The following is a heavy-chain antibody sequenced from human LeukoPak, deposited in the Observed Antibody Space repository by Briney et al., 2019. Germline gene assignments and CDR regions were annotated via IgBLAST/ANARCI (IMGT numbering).Heavy chain of an antibody. CDR2: IYSGGST. CDR3: AKDVGKWESLHFFDY. D-gene: IGHD1-26*01. J-gene: IGHJ4*02. Sequence: GGSLRLSCAASGFTVSSNYMSWVRQAPGKGLEWVSVIYSGGSTYYADSVKGRFTISRDNSKNTLYLQMNSLGAEDTAVYYCAKDVGKWESLHFFDYWGQGTLVTVSS. CDR1: GFTVSSNY. V-gene: IGHV3-53*01.